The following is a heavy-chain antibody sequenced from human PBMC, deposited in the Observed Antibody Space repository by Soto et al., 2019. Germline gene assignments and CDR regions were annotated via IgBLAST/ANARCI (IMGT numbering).Heavy chain of an antibody. V-gene: IGHV3-23*01. CDR2: ISGSGGST. Sequence: GGSLRLSCAASGFTFSSYAMSWVRQAPGKGLEWVSAISGSGGSTYYADSVKGRFTISRDNSKNTLYLQMNSLRAEDTAVYYCVIAVAGILVLVYYYYGMDVWGQGTTVTVSS. D-gene: IGHD6-19*01. J-gene: IGHJ6*02. CDR1: GFTFSSYA. CDR3: VIAVAGILVLVYYYYGMDV.